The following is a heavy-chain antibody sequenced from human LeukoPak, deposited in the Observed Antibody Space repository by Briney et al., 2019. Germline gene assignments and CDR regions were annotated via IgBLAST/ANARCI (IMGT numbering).Heavy chain of an antibody. CDR1: GFSFSSYA. CDR2: IGGSSGST. CDR3: AKYPERKNFDWLLH. Sequence: PRGSLRLSCAPSGFSFSSYAMSWVRQAPGKGLEWVSAIGGSSGSTCYADSVTGRFPISRAKSKNTLYLQMHSLRPEDTAVYYCAKYPERKNFDWLLHWGQGTLVTVSS. D-gene: IGHD3-9*01. J-gene: IGHJ4*02. V-gene: IGHV3-23*01.